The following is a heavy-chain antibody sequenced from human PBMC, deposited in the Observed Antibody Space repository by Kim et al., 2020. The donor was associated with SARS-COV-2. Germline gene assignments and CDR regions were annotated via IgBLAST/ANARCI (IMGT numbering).Heavy chain of an antibody. D-gene: IGHD2-21*01. CDR3: AGGHGEFDY. V-gene: IGHV1-3*01. J-gene: IGHJ4*01. Sequence: GNTKYSQKFQGRVTITRDTSASTAYMELGSLRSEDTAVYYCAGGHGEFDYWGHGTLVTVSS. CDR2: GNT.